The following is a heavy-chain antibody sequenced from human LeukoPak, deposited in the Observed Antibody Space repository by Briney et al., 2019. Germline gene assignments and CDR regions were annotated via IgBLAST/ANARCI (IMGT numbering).Heavy chain of an antibody. CDR1: GNTFTSYG. CDR3: ARSELRYFDCLLMNNWFDP. CDR2: ISAYNGNT. D-gene: IGHD3-9*01. Sequence: ASVKVSCKASGNTFTSYGISWVRQAPGQGLEWMGWISAYNGNTNYAQKLQGRVTMTTDTSTSTAYMELRSLRSDDTAVYYCARSELRYFDCLLMNNWFDPWGQGTLVTVSS. J-gene: IGHJ5*02. V-gene: IGHV1-18*01.